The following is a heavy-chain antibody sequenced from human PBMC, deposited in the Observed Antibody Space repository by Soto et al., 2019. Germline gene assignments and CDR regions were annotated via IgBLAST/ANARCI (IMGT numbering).Heavy chain of an antibody. CDR3: ARDSKDDSSGYYAGFDY. Sequence: ESGGGVVQPGRSLRLSCAVSGFTFSSYGMNWVRQAPGKGLEWVAAIYYDGSNKYYADSVRGRFTISRDNFKNTLYLHMNSLRAEDTAVYYCARDSKDDSSGYYAGFDYSGQGTLVTVSS. V-gene: IGHV3-33*01. CDR1: GFTFSSYG. J-gene: IGHJ4*02. D-gene: IGHD3-22*01. CDR2: IYYDGSNK.